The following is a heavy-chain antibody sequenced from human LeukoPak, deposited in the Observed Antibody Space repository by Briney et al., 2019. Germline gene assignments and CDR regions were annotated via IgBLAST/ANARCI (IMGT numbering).Heavy chain of an antibody. V-gene: IGHV4-61*01. CDR2: IYYSGST. D-gene: IGHD6-25*01. Sequence: PSETLSLTCTVSGGSVSSGSYYWSWIRQPPGKGLEWIGYIYYSGSTNYNPSLKSRDTISVDTSKNQFSLKLSSVTAADTAVYYCARDLGSPEAFDIWGQGTMVTVSS. CDR3: ARDLGSPEAFDI. CDR1: GGSVSSGSYY. J-gene: IGHJ3*02.